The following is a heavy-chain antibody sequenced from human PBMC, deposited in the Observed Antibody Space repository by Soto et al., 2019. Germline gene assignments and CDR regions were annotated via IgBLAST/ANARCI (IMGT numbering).Heavy chain of an antibody. V-gene: IGHV1-69*08. J-gene: IGHJ3*02. Sequence: QVQLVQSGAEVKKPGSSVKVSCKASGGTFSSYTISWVRQAPGQGLEWMGRIIPILGIANYAQKFQGRVTITADKSTSTAYMELSSLRSEDTAVYYCARDRAGQINIVVVVGAAFDSWGQGTMVTVSS. CDR3: ARDRAGQINIVVVVGAAFDS. CDR1: GGTFSSYT. CDR2: IIPILGIA. D-gene: IGHD2-15*01.